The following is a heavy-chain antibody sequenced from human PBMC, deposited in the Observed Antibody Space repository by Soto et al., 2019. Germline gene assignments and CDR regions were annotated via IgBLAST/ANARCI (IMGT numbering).Heavy chain of an antibody. J-gene: IGHJ4*02. CDR3: ARTPTSSRLGDH. D-gene: IGHD2-2*01. V-gene: IGHV1-18*04. Sequence: QVELVQSGGEVKKPGASVKVSCKASGYTFTSHGISWVRQAPGQGLEWVGWMNPNNDNSVSAQKFQDRVTLTTDTSTSTVYMELRSLTSDDTAFYYSARTPTSSRLGDHWGQGTLVTVAS. CDR1: GYTFTSHG. CDR2: MNPNNDNS.